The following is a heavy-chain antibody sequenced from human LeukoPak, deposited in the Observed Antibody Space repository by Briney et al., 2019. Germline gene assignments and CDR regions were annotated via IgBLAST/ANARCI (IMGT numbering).Heavy chain of an antibody. Sequence: PSETLSLTCGVSGGSITRTNWWSWVRQPPGQGLEWIGEVSLTGLTNYNPSLSSRVIMALDTSKNHLSLNLTSVTVADTAVYYCASKRYDSGSAAFDIWGQGTMVTVYS. CDR3: ASKRYDSGSAAFDI. V-gene: IGHV4-4*02. CDR2: VSLTGLT. CDR1: GGSITRTNW. J-gene: IGHJ3*02. D-gene: IGHD3-10*01.